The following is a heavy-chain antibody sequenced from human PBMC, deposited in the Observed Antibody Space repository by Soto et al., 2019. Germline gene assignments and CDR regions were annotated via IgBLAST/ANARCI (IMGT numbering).Heavy chain of an antibody. J-gene: IGHJ4*02. Sequence: SQLLPDPSTVSGGSGADRSYYWGWNRQSPGKGLEWIGSVYYRGRSYSKSSVKSRVTISVDTSKNRFSLSLNSVTASDTAVYFCVSQRTTVPTQAYFDYCGPGALVTASS. CDR3: VSQRTTVPTQAYFDY. V-gene: IGHV4-39*01. CDR1: GGSGADRSYY. CDR2: VYYRGRS. D-gene: IGHD4-17*01.